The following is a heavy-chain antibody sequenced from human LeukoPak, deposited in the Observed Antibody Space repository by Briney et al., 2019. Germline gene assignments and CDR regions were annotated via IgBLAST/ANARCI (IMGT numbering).Heavy chain of an antibody. Sequence: SETLSLTCAVSGGSISNSNWWSWVRPPPGKGLEWIGEIYHSGSTNYNPSLKSRVTISVDKSKNQFSLKLSSVTAADTAVYYCARLDLSRTFDYWGQGTLVTVSS. J-gene: IGHJ4*02. V-gene: IGHV4-4*02. D-gene: IGHD1/OR15-1a*01. CDR2: IYHSGST. CDR1: GGSISNSNW. CDR3: ARLDLSRTFDY.